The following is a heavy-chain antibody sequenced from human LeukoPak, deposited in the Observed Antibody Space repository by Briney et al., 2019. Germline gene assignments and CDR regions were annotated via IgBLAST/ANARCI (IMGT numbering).Heavy chain of an antibody. CDR1: GCTFSSYA. V-gene: IGHV1-69*05. CDR3: ARGCVLLWFGELMN. J-gene: IGHJ4*02. CDR2: IIPIFGTA. Sequence: WASVKVSCKASGCTFSSYAISWVRQAPGQGLEWMGGIIPIFGTANYAQKFQGRVTITTDESTSSAYMELNSLRSEDTAVYYCARGCVLLWFGELMNWGQGTLVTVSS. D-gene: IGHD3-10*01.